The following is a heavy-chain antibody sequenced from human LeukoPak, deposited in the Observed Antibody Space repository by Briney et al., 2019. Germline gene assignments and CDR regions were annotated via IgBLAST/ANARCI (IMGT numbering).Heavy chain of an antibody. V-gene: IGHV3-64*02. J-gene: IGHJ4*02. CDR3: ARVGPATAFDY. Sequence: GGSLRLSCAASGFTLSSFSMHWVRQSSGRGLEYVSAINHKGGTTYYADSVKGRFTISRDNSKNTLYLQMASLRDEDMGVYYCARVGPATAFDYWGQGTQVTVSS. CDR2: INHKGGTT. CDR1: GFTLSSFS.